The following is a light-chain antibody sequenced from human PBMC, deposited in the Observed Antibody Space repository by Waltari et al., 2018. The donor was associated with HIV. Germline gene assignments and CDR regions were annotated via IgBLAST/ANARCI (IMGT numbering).Light chain of an antibody. CDR2: GKN. CDR1: SLRSYY. J-gene: IGLJ2*01. CDR3: ISRDSSCNHP. V-gene: IGLV3-19*01. Sequence: SSELTQDPAVSVDLGQTVRVTCQGDSLRSYYTSRYQQKPGQAPVLVIYGKNNRPSCIPYPFSGSSSGNSSSVTITGAQAEDESDDYCISRDSSCNHPFGGVTKLTVL.